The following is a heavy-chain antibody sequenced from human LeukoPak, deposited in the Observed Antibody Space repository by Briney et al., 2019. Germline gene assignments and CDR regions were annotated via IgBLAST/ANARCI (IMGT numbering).Heavy chain of an antibody. CDR2: ISSSNSAI. CDR3: ARGTMMN. J-gene: IGHJ4*02. V-gene: IGHV3-48*02. Sequence: PGGSLRLSCAASGFTYSNYSMNWVRQAPGKGLEWISYISSSNSAIYYADSVKGRFTISRDNVKNSVYLQMNNLRDDDTAVYYCARGTMMNWGQGTLVTVSS. D-gene: IGHD3-22*01. CDR1: GFTYSNYS.